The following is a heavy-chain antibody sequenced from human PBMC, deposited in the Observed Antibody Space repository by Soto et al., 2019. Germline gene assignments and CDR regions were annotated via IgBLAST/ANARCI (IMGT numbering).Heavy chain of an antibody. D-gene: IGHD5-12*01. CDR3: AMEWDIVATTRFDAFDI. CDR1: GFTFSSYG. J-gene: IGHJ3*02. Sequence: QVQLVESGGGVVQPGRSLRLSCAASGFTFSSYGMHWVRQAPGKGLEWVAVISYDGSNKYYADSVKGRFTISRDNSKNTLYLQMNSLRAEDTAVYYCAMEWDIVATTRFDAFDIWGQGTMVTVSS. CDR2: ISYDGSNK. V-gene: IGHV3-30*03.